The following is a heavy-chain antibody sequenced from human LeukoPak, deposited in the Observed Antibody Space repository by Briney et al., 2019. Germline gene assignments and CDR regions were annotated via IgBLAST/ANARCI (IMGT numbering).Heavy chain of an antibody. J-gene: IGHJ4*02. CDR2: IYHSGST. CDR3: ARVRAPGGGDYFDY. Sequence: SETLSLTCAVSGGSISRGDYSWSWIRQPPGKGLEWIGYIYHSGSTYYNPSLKSRVTISVDRSKNQFSLKLSSVTAADTAVYYCARVRAPGGGDYFDYWGQGTLVTVSS. V-gene: IGHV4-30-2*01. D-gene: IGHD2-2*01. CDR1: GGSISRGDYS.